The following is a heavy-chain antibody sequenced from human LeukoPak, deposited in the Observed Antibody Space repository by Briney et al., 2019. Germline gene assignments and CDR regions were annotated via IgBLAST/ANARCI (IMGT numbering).Heavy chain of an antibody. D-gene: IGHD3-22*01. CDR2: ISSSGSTI. CDR3: AKGNRNYYDSSGYPPH. V-gene: IGHV3-48*03. J-gene: IGHJ4*02. CDR1: GFTFSSYE. Sequence: PGGSLRLSCAASGFTFSSYEMNWVRQAPGKGLEWVSYISSSGSTIYYADSVKGRFTISRDNAKNSLYLQMNSLRAEDTAVYYCAKGNRNYYDSSGYPPHWGQGTLVTVSS.